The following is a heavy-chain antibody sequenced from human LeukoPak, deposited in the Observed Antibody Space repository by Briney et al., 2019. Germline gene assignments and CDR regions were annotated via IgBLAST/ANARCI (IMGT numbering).Heavy chain of an antibody. V-gene: IGHV4-59*08. J-gene: IGHJ4*02. CDR3: ARRRGDFWSDYYAFDY. D-gene: IGHD3-3*01. Sequence: KTSETLSLTCTVSGVSISSYYWSWIRQPPGKGLEWIGYIYYSGCTNYDPSLTSRVTISLDTSKNQFSLKMSSVTAADTAVYYCARRRGDFWSDYYAFDYWGQGTLVTISS. CDR2: IYYSGCT. CDR1: GVSISSYY.